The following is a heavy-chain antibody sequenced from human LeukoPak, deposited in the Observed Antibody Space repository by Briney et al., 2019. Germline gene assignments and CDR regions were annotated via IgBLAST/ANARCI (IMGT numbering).Heavy chain of an antibody. J-gene: IGHJ4*02. D-gene: IGHD3-16*02. V-gene: IGHV3-30*02. Sequence: GGSPRLSCAASGFTFSNYAMHWVRQAPGKGLEWVAFIRYDGGNEYYADSVKGRFTISRDNSKNTVYLQMNSLRAEDTAVYYCAKTLYTSELGEVFDYWGQGTLVTVSS. CDR2: IRYDGGNE. CDR1: GFTFSNYA. CDR3: AKTLYTSELGEVFDY.